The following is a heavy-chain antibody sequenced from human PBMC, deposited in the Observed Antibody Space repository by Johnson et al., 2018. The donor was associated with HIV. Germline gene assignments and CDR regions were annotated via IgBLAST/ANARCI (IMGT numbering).Heavy chain of an antibody. CDR1: GFTFSSHW. D-gene: IGHD6-6*01. V-gene: IGHV3-74*02. CDR3: ARATYSNSKAHAFDI. CDR2: INTDGSST. Sequence: VQLVESGGGVVQPGRSLRLSCAASGFTFSSHWMHWVRQAPGKGLVWVSRINTDGSSTSYADSVKGRFTISRDNAKNTLYLQMNSLRAEDTSVYYCARATYSNSKAHAFDIWGQGTMVTVSS. J-gene: IGHJ3*02.